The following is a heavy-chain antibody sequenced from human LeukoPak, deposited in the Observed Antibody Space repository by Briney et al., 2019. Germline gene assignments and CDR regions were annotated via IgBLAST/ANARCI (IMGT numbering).Heavy chain of an antibody. J-gene: IGHJ4*02. CDR1: GFSFSTSA. CDR3: ARGGRVRRTDF. V-gene: IGHV3-23*01. CDR2: ISNVGRDT. D-gene: IGHD1-26*01. Sequence: TGGSLRLSCAASGFSFSTSAMTWVRQAPGQGLEWVSTISNVGRDTYYADSVKGRFAISRNNSRNTLYLQMNSLRADDTAIYYCARGGRVRRTDFWGQGTPVTVSS.